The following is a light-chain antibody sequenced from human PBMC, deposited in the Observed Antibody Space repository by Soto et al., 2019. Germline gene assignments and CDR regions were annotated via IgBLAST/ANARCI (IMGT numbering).Light chain of an antibody. CDR1: SSDVGGYNY. J-gene: IGLJ2*01. Sequence: QSALTQPPSASWSPGQSVTISCTGTSSDVGGYNYVSWYQQHPGKAPKLMIYEVSNRPSGVPDRFSGSKSGNTASLTVSGLQDEDEADYYCSSYAGSNNLVFGGGTKLTVL. CDR3: SSYAGSNNLV. CDR2: EVS. V-gene: IGLV2-8*01.